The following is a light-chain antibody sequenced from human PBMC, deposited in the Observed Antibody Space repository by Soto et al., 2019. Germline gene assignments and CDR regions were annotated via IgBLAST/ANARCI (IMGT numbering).Light chain of an antibody. J-gene: IGKJ4*01. CDR2: VAS. CDR3: QQYNVWPIT. V-gene: IGKV3-15*01. CDR1: QSVSSN. Sequence: EIVMTQSPATLSVSPGERATLSCRASQSVSSNLAWYQQKPGQTPKLLIYVASTRATGIPARFSSSGSGTEFTLTLSSLQSEDFAVYYCQQYNVWPITFGGGTKVEF.